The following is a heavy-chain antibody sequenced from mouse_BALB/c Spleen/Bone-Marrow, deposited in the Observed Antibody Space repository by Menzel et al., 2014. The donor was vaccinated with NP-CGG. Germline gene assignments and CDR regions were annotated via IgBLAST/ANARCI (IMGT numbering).Heavy chain of an antibody. J-gene: IGHJ2*01. V-gene: IGHV1-4*01. D-gene: IGHD1-1*01. CDR3: ARESLYGSNYY. CDR1: GYTFTSYT. CDR2: INPSSGYT. Sequence: VHLVESGAEPARPGASVKMSCKASGYTFTSYTMHWVKQRPGQGLEWIGYINPSSGYTNYNQKFKDKATLTADKSSSTAYMQLSSLTSEDSAVYYCARESLYGSNYYWGQGTTLTVSS.